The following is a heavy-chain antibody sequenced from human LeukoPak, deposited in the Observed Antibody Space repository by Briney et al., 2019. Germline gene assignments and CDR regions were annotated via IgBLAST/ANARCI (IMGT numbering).Heavy chain of an antibody. CDR1: GGSISSGDYY. CDR3: ARYEDYYYNMDV. Sequence: SETLSLTCAVSGGSISSGDYYWSWIRQPPGKGLEWIGYIYYSGTTYYNPSLKSRVTISVDTSKNQFSLKLSSVTAADTAVYYCARYEDYYYNMDVWGKGTTVTVSS. CDR2: IYYSGTT. J-gene: IGHJ6*03. D-gene: IGHD3-16*01. V-gene: IGHV4-30-4*08.